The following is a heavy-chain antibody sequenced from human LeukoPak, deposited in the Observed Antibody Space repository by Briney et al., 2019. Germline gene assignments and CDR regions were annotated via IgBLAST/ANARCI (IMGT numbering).Heavy chain of an antibody. D-gene: IGHD2-21*02. Sequence: SETLSLTCTVSGGSISGYYWSWIRQPPGKGLEWIGYAYYSGGTDYNPSLKSRVTISVDRSKNQLSLRLGSVTAADTAVYYCARIGVTAIQVESWGQGTLVTVSS. CDR3: ARIGVTAIQVES. V-gene: IGHV4-59*01. CDR2: AYYSGGT. J-gene: IGHJ4*02. CDR1: GGSISGYY.